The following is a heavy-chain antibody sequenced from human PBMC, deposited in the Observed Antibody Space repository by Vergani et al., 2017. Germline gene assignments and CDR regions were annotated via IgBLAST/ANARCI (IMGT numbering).Heavy chain of an antibody. CDR2: IYPGDSDT. D-gene: IGHD3-10*01. J-gene: IGHJ5*02. V-gene: IGHV5-51*03. CDR1: GYSFTNYW. Sequence: EVQLVQSGAEVKKPGESLKISCKGSGYSFTNYWIGWVRQMPGKGLEWVGIIYPGDSDTRYSPSFQGQVTISADKSISTAYLQWSSLKASDTAMYYCARREYYGSGSYYTSWFDPWGQGTLVTVSS. CDR3: ARREYYGSGSYYTSWFDP.